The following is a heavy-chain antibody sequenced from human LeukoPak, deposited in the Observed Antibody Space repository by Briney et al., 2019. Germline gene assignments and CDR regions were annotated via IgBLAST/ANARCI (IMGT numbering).Heavy chain of an antibody. CDR1: GDSIISQY. Sequence: SETLSLTCSVSGDSIISQYWSWIRQPPGKGLEWIGYVYYTGSTNYNPSLKSRVTISIDTSKNQFSLKLSSVTAADTAVYYCARDLVTVTKGFDIWGQGTMVSVSS. CDR3: ARDLVTVTKGFDI. V-gene: IGHV4-59*11. CDR2: VYYTGST. J-gene: IGHJ3*02. D-gene: IGHD4-17*01.